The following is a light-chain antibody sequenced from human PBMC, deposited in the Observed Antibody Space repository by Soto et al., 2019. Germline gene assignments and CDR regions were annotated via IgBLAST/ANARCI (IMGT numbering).Light chain of an antibody. Sequence: DIQMTQSPSTLSASVGDRVTITCRASQSISTWLAWYQQKPGKAPKLLIYKASRLRNGVPSRFSGSGSGTEFTLTIYSLQPDDFASYYCQQYNGYPHTFGQGTKLEIQ. V-gene: IGKV1-5*03. CDR3: QQYNGYPHT. J-gene: IGKJ2*01. CDR2: KAS. CDR1: QSISTW.